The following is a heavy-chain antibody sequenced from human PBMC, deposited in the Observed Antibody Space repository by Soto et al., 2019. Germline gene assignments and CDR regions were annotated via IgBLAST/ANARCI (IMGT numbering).Heavy chain of an antibody. CDR3: ARRSGYCSGGSCYGVDY. Sequence: ASLKISGKGSGYALANFWVVWVPQMHGKGLEWMGIVFPADSETRYSPSFQGQVTISADKSITTAYLQWSSLKASDTAMYYCARRSGYCSGGSCYGVDYWGRGTLVTVSS. CDR1: GYALANFW. J-gene: IGHJ4*02. V-gene: IGHV5-51*01. D-gene: IGHD2-15*01. CDR2: VFPADSET.